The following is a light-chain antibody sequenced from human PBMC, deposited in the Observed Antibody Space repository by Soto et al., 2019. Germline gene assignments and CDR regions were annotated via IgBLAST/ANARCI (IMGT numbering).Light chain of an antibody. CDR2: DVS. J-gene: IGLJ7*01. V-gene: IGLV2-23*02. CDR3: CSFAGSGPPAV. CDR1: SSDVGTYNL. Sequence: QSALTQPASVSGSPGQSITISCTGTSSDVGTYNLVSWYQQHPGKAPKLIIYDVSKRPSGVSNRFSGSKSGNTASLTISGLQAEDDADYYCCSFAGSGPPAVFGGGTQLTVL.